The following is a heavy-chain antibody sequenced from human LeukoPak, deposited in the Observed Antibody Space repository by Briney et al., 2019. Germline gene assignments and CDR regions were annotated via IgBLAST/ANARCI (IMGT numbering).Heavy chain of an antibody. D-gene: IGHD2-21*02. Sequence: GGSLRLSCAASGFTFSDYYMSWIRQAPGKGLEWVSYISSSGSTIYYADSVKGRFTISRDNAKNSLYLQMNSLRAEDTALYYCARGGDYYYYYYYMDVWGKGATVTISS. CDR1: GFTFSDYY. CDR2: ISSSGSTI. CDR3: ARGGDYYYYYYYMDV. V-gene: IGHV3-11*01. J-gene: IGHJ6*03.